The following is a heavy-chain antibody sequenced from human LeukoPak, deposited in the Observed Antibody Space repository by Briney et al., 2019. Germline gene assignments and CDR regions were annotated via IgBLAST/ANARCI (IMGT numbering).Heavy chain of an antibody. D-gene: IGHD3-10*01. CDR2: MNPNSGNT. V-gene: IGHV1-8*01. CDR1: GYTFTTYD. CDR3: ARANYYGSGKKDLDY. Sequence: GASVKVSCKASGYTFTTYDINWVRQATGQGHEWMGWMNPNSGNTGYAQKFQGRVTMTRNTSMSTAYMELNSLRSEDTAVYYCARANYYGSGKKDLDYWGQGTLVTVSS. J-gene: IGHJ4*02.